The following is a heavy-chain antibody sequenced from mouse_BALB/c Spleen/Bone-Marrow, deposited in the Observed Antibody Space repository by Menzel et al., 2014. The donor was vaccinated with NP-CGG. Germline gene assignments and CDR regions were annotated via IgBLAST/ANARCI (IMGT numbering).Heavy chain of an antibody. CDR3: AEITTAAYYVMDY. Sequence: EVHLVESGAELVKPGASVKLSCTASGFNIKDTYIHWVKQRPEQGLEWIGRIDPANGNTKYDPKFQGKATITADTSSNTAYLQLSSLTSEDTAVYYCAEITTAAYYVMDYWGQGTSVTVSS. CDR1: GFNIKDTY. V-gene: IGHV14-3*02. J-gene: IGHJ4*01. CDR2: IDPANGNT. D-gene: IGHD1-2*01.